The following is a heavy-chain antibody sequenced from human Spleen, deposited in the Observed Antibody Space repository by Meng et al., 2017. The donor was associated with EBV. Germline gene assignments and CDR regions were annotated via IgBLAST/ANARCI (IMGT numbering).Heavy chain of an antibody. Sequence: VQPLWARDWVKQPWASVKVSRKSSGYTFTTYGIHLVRQAPGQGLEWMGWINPGSGNAKYSQKFQGRVTITTDASASTTYMELRSLRSEDTAVYYCARLYSGNHPIDDYWGQGTLVTVSS. CDR1: GYTFTTYG. CDR3: ARLYSGNHPIDDY. D-gene: IGHD1-26*01. CDR2: INPGSGNA. J-gene: IGHJ4*02. V-gene: IGHV1-3*01.